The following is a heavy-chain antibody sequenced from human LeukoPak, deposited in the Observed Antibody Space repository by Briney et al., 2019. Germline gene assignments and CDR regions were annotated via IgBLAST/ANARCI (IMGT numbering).Heavy chain of an antibody. CDR3: ARDSTPTYYSGTYYFEY. CDR1: GYTFASYY. V-gene: IGHV1-46*01. CDR2: INPSGGGT. Sequence: ASVKVSCKASGYTFASYYMHWVRQAPGQGLEWMGIINPSGGGTTYAQKFQGRVTMTRDTSTSTVYVELSSLRSEDTAVYYCARDSTPTYYSGTYYFEYWGQGTLVTVSS. J-gene: IGHJ4*02. D-gene: IGHD1-26*01.